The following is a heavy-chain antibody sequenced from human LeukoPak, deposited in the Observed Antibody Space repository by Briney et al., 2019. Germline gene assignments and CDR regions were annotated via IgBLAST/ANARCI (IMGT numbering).Heavy chain of an antibody. CDR2: IYITGDV. CDR1: GGSMRGYY. V-gene: IGHV4-59*12. D-gene: IGHD7-27*01. CDR3: ARMTAGGLHWGYLDY. Sequence: SETLSLTCTVSGGSMRGYYWSWIRQPPGGRLEWIGHIYITGDVNYSPSLRSRVSISIDSSKNQVSLQLSSVTAADTAVYYCARMTAGGLHWGYLDYWGRGTLVAVSS. J-gene: IGHJ4*02.